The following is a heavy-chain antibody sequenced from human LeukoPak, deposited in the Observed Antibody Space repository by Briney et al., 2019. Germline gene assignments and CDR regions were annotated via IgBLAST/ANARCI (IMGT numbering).Heavy chain of an antibody. CDR2: IYYSGTT. Sequence: PSETLSLTCTVSGGSISSYYWSWIRQPPGKGPEWIGYIYYSGTTNYNPSLKSRVTISVATSKNQFSLKLSSVTAADTAVYYCARDSYNWFDPWGQGTLVTVSS. V-gene: IGHV4-59*01. CDR1: GGSISSYY. J-gene: IGHJ5*02. CDR3: ARDSYNWFDP. D-gene: IGHD3-16*01.